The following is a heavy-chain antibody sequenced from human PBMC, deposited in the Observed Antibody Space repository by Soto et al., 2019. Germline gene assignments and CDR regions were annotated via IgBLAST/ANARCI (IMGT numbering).Heavy chain of an antibody. CDR3: AREGYCSSTSCYSFDY. D-gene: IGHD2-2*01. CDR2: ISSNGGST. V-gene: IGHV3-64*01. Sequence: EVQLVESGGGLVQPGGSLRLSCAASGFTFSIYAMHWVRQAPGKELEYVSAISSNGGSTYYANSVKGRFTISRDNSKNTLYLQMGSLRAEDMAVYYCAREGYCSSTSCYSFDYWGQGTLVPVSS. J-gene: IGHJ4*02. CDR1: GFTFSIYA.